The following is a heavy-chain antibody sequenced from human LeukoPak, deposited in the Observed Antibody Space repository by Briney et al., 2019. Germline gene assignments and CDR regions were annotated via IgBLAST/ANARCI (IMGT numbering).Heavy chain of an antibody. CDR3: ARDSSYGYMGY. CDR1: GGSISSYY. D-gene: IGHD5-18*01. V-gene: IGHV4-59*01. J-gene: IGHJ4*02. Sequence: PSETLSLTCTVSGGSISSYYWTWIRQPPGKGLEWIGYIYYSGTTYYNPSLKSRVTISLDTSKNKFSLNLTSVNVADTAVYYCARDSSYGYMGYWGQGTLVTVSS. CDR2: IYYSGTT.